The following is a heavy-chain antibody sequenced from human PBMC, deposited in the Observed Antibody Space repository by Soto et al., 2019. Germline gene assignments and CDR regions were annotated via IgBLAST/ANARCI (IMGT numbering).Heavy chain of an antibody. J-gene: IGHJ4*02. CDR3: ARCYDFWSGYWPYYFDY. Sequence: PVGSLRLSCAASGFTFSTYWMHWIRQVPGKGLEWVSRINSDASHTYYADSVKGRFTISRDNAKNSLYLQMNSLRAEDTAVYYCARCYDFWSGYWPYYFDYWGQGTLVTVSS. CDR2: INSDASHT. V-gene: IGHV3-74*01. CDR1: GFTFSTYW. D-gene: IGHD3-3*01.